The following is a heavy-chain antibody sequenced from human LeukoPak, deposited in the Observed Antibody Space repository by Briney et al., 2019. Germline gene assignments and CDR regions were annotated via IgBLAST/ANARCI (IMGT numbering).Heavy chain of an antibody. CDR1: GGSISSYY. CDR3: ARDAVDFWSGYYTGTPGYYFDY. D-gene: IGHD3-3*01. J-gene: IGHJ4*02. CDR2: IYTSGST. Sequence: PSETLSLTCTVSGGSISSYYWSWIRRPAGKGLEWIGRIYTSGSTNYNPSLKSRVTMSVDTSKNQFSLKLSSVTAADTAVYYCARDAVDFWSGYYTGTPGYYFDYWGQGTLVTVSS. V-gene: IGHV4-4*07.